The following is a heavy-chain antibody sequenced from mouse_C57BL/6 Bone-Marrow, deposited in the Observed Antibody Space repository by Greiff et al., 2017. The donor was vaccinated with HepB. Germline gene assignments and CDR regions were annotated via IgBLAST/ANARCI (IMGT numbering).Heavy chain of an antibody. V-gene: IGHV1-72*01. CDR3: AMVTTVVYYAMDY. D-gene: IGHD1-1*01. Sequence: QVQLKQSGAELVKPGASVKLSCKASGYTFTSYWMHWVKQRPGRGLEWIGRIDPNSGGTKYNEKFKSKATLTVDKPSSTAYMQRSSLPSEDSAVYYCAMVTTVVYYAMDYWGQGTSVTVSS. J-gene: IGHJ4*01. CDR1: GYTFTSYW. CDR2: IDPNSGGT.